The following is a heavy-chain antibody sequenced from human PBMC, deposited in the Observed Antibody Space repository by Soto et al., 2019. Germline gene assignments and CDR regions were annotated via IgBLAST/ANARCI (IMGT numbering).Heavy chain of an antibody. J-gene: IGHJ4*02. CDR2: IYSDGRT. V-gene: IGHV3-53*01. Sequence: EVQLVESGGDLIQPGGSLRLSCAASGFTVSNTYMSWVRQAPGKGLECVSIIYSDGRTFYADSVKGRFTISRDNSKNTLFLQMNSLREEDTAVYYCATSQRVDYWGQGTLVTVSS. D-gene: IGHD6-25*01. CDR1: GFTVSNTY. CDR3: ATSQRVDY.